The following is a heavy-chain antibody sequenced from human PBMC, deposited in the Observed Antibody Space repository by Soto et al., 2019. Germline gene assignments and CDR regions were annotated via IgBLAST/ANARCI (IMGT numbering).Heavy chain of an antibody. V-gene: IGHV4-39*01. CDR3: ASPVDYGGNSGHAFDI. CDR1: GGSIISSSYY. J-gene: IGHJ3*02. D-gene: IGHD4-17*01. Sequence: SETLSLTCTVSGGSIISSSYYWGWIRQPPGKGLEWIGNIYNSRTTYYNPSLKSRVTISADTSKNQFSLKLSSVTAAGTAVYYCASPVDYGGNSGHAFDIWGQGTTVTVSS. CDR2: IYNSRTT.